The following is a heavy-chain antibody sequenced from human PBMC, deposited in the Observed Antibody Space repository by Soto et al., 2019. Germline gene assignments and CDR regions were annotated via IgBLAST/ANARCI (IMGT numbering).Heavy chain of an antibody. CDR3: AKDLDWSGYSSTYGMDV. Sequence: QVQLVESRGGVVQPGRSLRLSCAAAGFTFSTYGMHWVRQAPGKGLEWVAVISYDGSNKYYADSVKGRFTISRDNSKNTLYLQMKSLRAEDTAVYYCAKDLDWSGYSSTYGMDVCGQGTTVTVSS. V-gene: IGHV3-30*18. D-gene: IGHD3-3*01. J-gene: IGHJ6*02. CDR1: GFTFSTYG. CDR2: ISYDGSNK.